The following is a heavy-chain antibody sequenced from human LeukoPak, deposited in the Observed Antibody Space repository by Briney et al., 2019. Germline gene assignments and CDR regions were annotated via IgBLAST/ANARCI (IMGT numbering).Heavy chain of an antibody. Sequence: SETLSLTCTVSGGSISSYYWSWIRQPPGKGLEWIGYIYYSGSTNYNPSLKSRVTISVDTSKNQFSPKLSSVTAADTAVYYCARQTRTGHFDYWGQGTLVTVSS. J-gene: IGHJ4*02. V-gene: IGHV4-59*01. CDR1: GGSISSYY. CDR3: ARQTRTGHFDY. CDR2: IYYSGST. D-gene: IGHD1-1*01.